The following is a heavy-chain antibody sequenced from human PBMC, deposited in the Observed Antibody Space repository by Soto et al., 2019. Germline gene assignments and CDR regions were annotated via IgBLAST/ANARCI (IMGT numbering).Heavy chain of an antibody. CDR2: IIPFFGTS. CDR3: ARVGHITNYGMAV. J-gene: IGHJ6*02. V-gene: IGHV1-69*01. D-gene: IGHD1-26*01. CDR1: GGTFSSYP. Sequence: QVQLVQSGAEVKKPGSAVKVSCEASGGTFSSYPINWVRQAPGQGLEWMGGIIPFFGTSNYAQKFQGRVTITADDSTSTAYMELRSLRSEDTAVYCCARVGHITNYGMAVWGQGTKVTVSS.